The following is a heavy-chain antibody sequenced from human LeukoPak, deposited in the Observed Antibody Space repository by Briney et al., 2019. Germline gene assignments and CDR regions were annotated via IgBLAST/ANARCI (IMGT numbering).Heavy chain of an antibody. V-gene: IGHV3-53*01. CDR2: IYSGGST. CDR3: ARVVPIVATMPDAFDI. D-gene: IGHD5-12*01. Sequence: PGGSLRLSCAASGFTVSSNYMSWVRQAPGKGLEWVSVIYSGGSTYYADSVKGRFTISRDNSKNTLYLQMNSLRAEDTAVYYCARVVPIVATMPDAFDIWGQGTMVTVSS. CDR1: GFTVSSNY. J-gene: IGHJ3*02.